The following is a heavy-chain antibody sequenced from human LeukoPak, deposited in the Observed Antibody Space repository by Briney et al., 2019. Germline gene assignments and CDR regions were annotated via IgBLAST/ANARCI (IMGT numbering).Heavy chain of an antibody. D-gene: IGHD5-24*01. Sequence: SESLSLTCTVSGDSISSSSYYSAWIRQPPGKGLEWIGSVSYRGSTSYNPSLKSRVTISTDTSKNQFYLEMTSATTADTAVYYCAREADGYHGFQIDPWGQGILVTVSS. CDR3: AREADGYHGFQIDP. J-gene: IGHJ5*02. CDR2: VSYRGST. CDR1: GDSISSSSYY. V-gene: IGHV4-39*07.